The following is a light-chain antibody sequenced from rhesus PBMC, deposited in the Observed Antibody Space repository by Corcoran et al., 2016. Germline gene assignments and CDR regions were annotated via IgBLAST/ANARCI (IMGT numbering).Light chain of an antibody. J-gene: IGKJ2*01. Sequence: QVILTQSPATLSLSPGERATLSCRASQSVSSYLAWYQQKPGQAPRLPIYGASSRATGIPARFSGSGSGTDFAPTISSLEPEDVGVYHCYQHSSGYSFGQGTKVEIK. V-gene: IGKV3-10*01. CDR2: GAS. CDR3: YQHSSGYS. CDR1: QSVSSY.